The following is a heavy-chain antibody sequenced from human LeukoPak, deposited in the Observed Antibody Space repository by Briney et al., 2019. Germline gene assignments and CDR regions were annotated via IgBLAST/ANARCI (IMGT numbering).Heavy chain of an antibody. Sequence: SETLSLTCTVSGGSISTYYWSWVRQPPGKGLEWIGYIHYTGNTISNPSLKGRVTISVDTSKNQFSLKLSSVTAADTAVYYCAGLMAEIYCGGDCYSGFDYWGQGTLVTVSS. CDR1: GGSISTYY. CDR3: AGLMAEIYCGGDCYSGFDY. V-gene: IGHV4-59*12. D-gene: IGHD2-21*02. J-gene: IGHJ4*02. CDR2: IHYTGNT.